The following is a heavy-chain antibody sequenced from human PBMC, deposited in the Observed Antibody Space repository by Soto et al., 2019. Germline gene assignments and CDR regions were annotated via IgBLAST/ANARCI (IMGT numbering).Heavy chain of an antibody. CDR1: GYTFTNYD. Sequence: ASVKVSCKASGYTFTNYDISWVRQAPGQGLEWMAWISAHNGNKNYAEKFQGRVTMTTDTSTSTAYMEVRSPRSDDTAVYYCARGLQSYFGMDVWGQGTTVTVSS. J-gene: IGHJ6*02. V-gene: IGHV1-18*01. CDR3: ARGLQSYFGMDV. D-gene: IGHD1-1*01. CDR2: ISAHNGNK.